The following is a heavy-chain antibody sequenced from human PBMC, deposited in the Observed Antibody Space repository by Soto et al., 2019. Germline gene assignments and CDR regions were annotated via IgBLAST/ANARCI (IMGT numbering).Heavy chain of an antibody. CDR2: INPNSGGT. CDR3: ACEPVVTATLARTNWFDP. CDR1: GYTFTGYY. J-gene: IGHJ5*02. Sequence: GASVKVSCKASGYTFTGYYMHGVRQAAGQGLEWMGWINPNSGGTNYAQKFQGRVTMTRDTSISTAYMELSRLRSDDTAVYYCACEPVVTATLARTNWFDPWGQGTLVTVSS. V-gene: IGHV1-2*02. D-gene: IGHD2-21*02.